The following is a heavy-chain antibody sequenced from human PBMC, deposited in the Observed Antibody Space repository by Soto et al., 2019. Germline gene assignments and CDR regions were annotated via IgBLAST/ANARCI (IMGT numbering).Heavy chain of an antibody. Sequence: ASVKVSCKASGYTFTSYAMHWVRQAPGQRLEWMGWINAGNGNTKYSQKFQGRVTITRDTSASTAYMELSSLRSEDTAVYYCARDPREMLIGSGWPEPADYWGQGTLVTVSS. CDR2: INAGNGNT. J-gene: IGHJ4*02. CDR1: GYTFTSYA. D-gene: IGHD6-19*01. V-gene: IGHV1-3*01. CDR3: ARDPREMLIGSGWPEPADY.